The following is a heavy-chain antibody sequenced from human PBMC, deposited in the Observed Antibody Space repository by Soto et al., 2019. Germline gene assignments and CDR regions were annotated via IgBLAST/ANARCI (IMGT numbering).Heavy chain of an antibody. CDR2: INHSGST. J-gene: IGHJ5*02. CDR3: ARQAAAAIILDP. D-gene: IGHD2-2*02. Sequence: SETLSVTCTVSGVSISSGCYYWSWIRRPPGKGLEWIGEINHSGSTNYNPSLKSRVTILVDTSKNQFSLKLSSVTAADTAVYYCARQAAAAIILDPWGQGTLVTVSS. V-gene: IGHV4-39*01. CDR1: GVSISSGCYY.